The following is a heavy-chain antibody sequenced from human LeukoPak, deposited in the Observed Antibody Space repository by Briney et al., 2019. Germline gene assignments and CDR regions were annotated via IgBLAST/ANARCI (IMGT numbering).Heavy chain of an antibody. CDR3: AIAGWGSGWYCFDY. D-gene: IGHD6-19*01. V-gene: IGHV3-23*01. CDR2: ISGSGGST. J-gene: IGHJ4*02. CDR1: GFTFSNYA. Sequence: GGSLRLSSAASGFTFSNYAMSWVRQAPGKRLEWVSAISGSGGSTYYADSVKGRFTISRDNSKNTLYLQMNSLRAEDTAVYYCAIAGWGSGWYCFDYWGQGTLVTVSS.